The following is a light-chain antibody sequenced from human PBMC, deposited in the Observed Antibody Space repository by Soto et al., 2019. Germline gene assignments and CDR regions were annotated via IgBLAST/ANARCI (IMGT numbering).Light chain of an antibody. Sequence: EIVLTQSPTTLSLSPGERATLSCRASQSVNNYLGWYQQKPGQAPRLLIYDASTRATGIPARFSASGSGTDFTRTISSLEPEDFAVYYWQQRNRWPRTFGQGTKVEIK. CDR1: QSVNNY. CDR2: DAS. CDR3: QQRNRWPRT. J-gene: IGKJ1*01. V-gene: IGKV3-11*01.